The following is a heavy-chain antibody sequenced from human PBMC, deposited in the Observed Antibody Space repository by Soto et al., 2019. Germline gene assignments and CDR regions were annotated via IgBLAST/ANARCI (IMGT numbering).Heavy chain of an antibody. CDR1: GFTFSSYA. J-gene: IGHJ6*02. CDR2: ISYDGSNK. CDR3: ARDGAEEMTYYYYGMDV. Sequence: GGSLRLSCAASGFTFSSYAMHWVRQAPGKGLEWVAVISYDGSNKYYADPVKGRFTISRDNSKNTLYLQMNSLRAEDTAVYYCARDGAEEMTYYYYGMDVWGQGTTVTVSS. V-gene: IGHV3-30-3*01.